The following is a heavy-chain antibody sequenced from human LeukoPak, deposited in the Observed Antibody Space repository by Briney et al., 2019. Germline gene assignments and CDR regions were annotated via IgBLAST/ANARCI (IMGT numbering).Heavy chain of an antibody. CDR3: ARRITMVRGVISYFDY. V-gene: IGHV5-51*01. J-gene: IGHJ4*02. CDR1: GYSFTSYW. CDR2: IYPGDSDT. Sequence: GESLKISCKGSGYSFTSYWIGWVRQMPGKGLEWMGIIYPGDSDTRYSLSFQGQVTISADKSISTAYLQWSSLKASDTAMYYCARRITMVRGVISYFDYWGQGTLVTVSS. D-gene: IGHD3-10*01.